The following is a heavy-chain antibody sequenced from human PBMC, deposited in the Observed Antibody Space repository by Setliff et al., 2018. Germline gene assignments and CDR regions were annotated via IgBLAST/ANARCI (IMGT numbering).Heavy chain of an antibody. Sequence: SETLSLTCIVSGASINSSTFFWGWIRQPPGKGLEWIGSIYYSGTTYYNPSLKSRVTISVDTSKNQFSLKLSSVTAADTAVYYCARSEGRRDGYNWWGQGTLVTVSS. CDR2: IYYSGTT. J-gene: IGHJ4*02. D-gene: IGHD5-12*01. CDR1: GASINSSTFF. CDR3: ARSEGRRDGYNW. V-gene: IGHV4-39*07.